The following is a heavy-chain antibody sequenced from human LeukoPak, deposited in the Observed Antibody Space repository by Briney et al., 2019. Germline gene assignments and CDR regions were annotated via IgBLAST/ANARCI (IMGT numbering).Heavy chain of an antibody. CDR3: ARVPQDIAVVPVGFDP. J-gene: IGHJ5*02. Sequence: GASVKVSCKASGYTFTSYDINWVRQATGQGLEWMGWMNPNSGHTGYAQKFQGRVTITRNTSISTAYMELSSLRSEDTAVYYCARVPQDIAVVPVGFDPWGQGTLVTVSS. D-gene: IGHD2-2*01. V-gene: IGHV1-8*03. CDR2: MNPNSGHT. CDR1: GYTFTSYD.